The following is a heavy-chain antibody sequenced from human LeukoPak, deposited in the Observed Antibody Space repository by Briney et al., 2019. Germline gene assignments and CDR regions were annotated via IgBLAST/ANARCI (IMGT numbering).Heavy chain of an antibody. CDR3: ARDRGYSYGNWFDP. V-gene: IGHV4-34*01. D-gene: IGHD5-18*01. Sequence: SETLSLTCAVYGGSFSGYYGSWIRQPPGKGLEWIGEINHSGSTNYNPSLKSRVTISVDTSKNQFSLKLSSVTAADTAVYYCARDRGYSYGNWFDPWGQGTLVTVSS. CDR1: GGSFSGYY. CDR2: INHSGST. J-gene: IGHJ5*02.